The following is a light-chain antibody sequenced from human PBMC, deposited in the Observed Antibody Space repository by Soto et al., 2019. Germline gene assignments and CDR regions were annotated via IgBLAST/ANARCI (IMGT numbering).Light chain of an antibody. CDR3: QSYDSSLSGYV. V-gene: IGLV1-40*01. CDR2: GNS. J-gene: IGLJ1*01. CDR1: SSNIGAGYD. Sequence: QSVLTQPPSVSGAPGQRVTISCTGSSSNIGAGYDVHWYQHLPGTAPKLLIYGNSNRPSGVPDRFSGSKSDTSASLAITGLQAEDEAEYYCQSYDSSLSGYVFGTGTKLTVL.